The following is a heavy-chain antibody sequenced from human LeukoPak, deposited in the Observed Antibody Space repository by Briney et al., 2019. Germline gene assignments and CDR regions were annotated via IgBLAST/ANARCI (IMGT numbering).Heavy chain of an antibody. J-gene: IGHJ4*02. CDR1: GFIVSTYY. V-gene: IGHV3-53*01. Sequence: GGSLRLSCAASGFIVSTYYMTWVRQAPGKGLESVSVISDDGRTYYADSVKGRFTISRDDSKNTFFLQMNNLKAEDTAVYYCARGQYYYDSSGYPDYWGQGTLVTVSS. CDR2: ISDDGRT. CDR3: ARGQYYYDSSGYPDY. D-gene: IGHD3-22*01.